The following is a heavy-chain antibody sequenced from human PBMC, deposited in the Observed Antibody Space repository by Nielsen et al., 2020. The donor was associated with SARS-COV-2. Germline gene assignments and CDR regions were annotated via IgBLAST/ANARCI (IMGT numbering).Heavy chain of an antibody. CDR3: ASDPSYASSWLHYFDF. CDR2: ISACSANI. Sequence: GESLKLSCAASGFTFNTYAMNWVRQAPGKGLEWVAYISACSANIHYAASVNGRFTVSRDNAKNSLYLQMNNLRDEDTAVYYCASDPSYASSWLHYFDFWGQGTLVTVSS. CDR1: GFTFNTYA. J-gene: IGHJ4*02. V-gene: IGHV3-48*02. D-gene: IGHD5-12*01.